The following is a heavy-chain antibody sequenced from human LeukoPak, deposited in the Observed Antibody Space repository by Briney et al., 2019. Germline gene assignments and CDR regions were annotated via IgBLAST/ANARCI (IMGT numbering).Heavy chain of an antibody. CDR3: ARYDFWSDYYMDV. Sequence: SETLSLTCTVSGGSISSGSYYWSWIRQPAGKGLEWIGRIYTSGSTNYNPSLKSRVTISVDTSKDQFSLKLSSVTAADTAVYYCARYDFWSDYYMDVWGKGTTVTVSS. CDR1: GGSISSGSYY. CDR2: IYTSGST. J-gene: IGHJ6*03. V-gene: IGHV4-61*02. D-gene: IGHD3-3*01.